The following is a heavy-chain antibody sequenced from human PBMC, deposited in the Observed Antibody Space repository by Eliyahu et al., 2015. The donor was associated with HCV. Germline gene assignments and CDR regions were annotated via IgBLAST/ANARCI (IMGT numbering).Heavy chain of an antibody. V-gene: IGHV3-33*01. J-gene: IGHJ4*02. CDR2: MWYDGSNK. CDR3: ARDKRTVAGTAGGGGFDY. D-gene: IGHD6-19*01. Sequence: QVQLVESGGGVVQPGRSLRLSCAAXGFAFSSYGMHWVRQAPGKGLGWVAVMWYDGSNKYYKDSVKGRFTISRDNSKNTLYLQMNSLRAEDTAVYYCARDKRTVAGTAGGGGFDYWGQGSLVTVSS. CDR1: GFAFSSYG.